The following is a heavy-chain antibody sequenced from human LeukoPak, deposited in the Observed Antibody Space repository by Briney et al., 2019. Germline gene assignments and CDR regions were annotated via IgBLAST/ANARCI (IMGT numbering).Heavy chain of an antibody. V-gene: IGHV3-30*18. CDR3: ANQPGIAAY. D-gene: IGHD6-13*01. J-gene: IGHJ4*02. CDR2: ISYDGSNK. Sequence: GRSLRLSCAASGFTFSSYGMHWVRQAPGKGLEWVAVISYDGSNKYYADSVKGRFTISRDNSKYTLYLQMNSLRAEDTAVYYCANQPGIAAYWGQGTLVTVSS. CDR1: GFTFSSYG.